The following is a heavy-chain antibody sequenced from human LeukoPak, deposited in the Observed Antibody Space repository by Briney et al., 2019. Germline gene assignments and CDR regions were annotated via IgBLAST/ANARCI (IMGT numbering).Heavy chain of an antibody. CDR3: ARGPSRGSWVPGGAFDI. J-gene: IGHJ3*02. D-gene: IGHD6-13*01. CDR2: IYYSGST. V-gene: IGHV4-30-4*01. CDR1: GASISSGDYY. Sequence: SQTLSLTCTVSGASISSGDYYWSWIRQPPGKGLECIGHIYYSGSTYYNPSLKSRVTISVDTSKNQFSLKLSSVTAADTAVYYCARGPSRGSWVPGGAFDIWGQGTMVTVSS.